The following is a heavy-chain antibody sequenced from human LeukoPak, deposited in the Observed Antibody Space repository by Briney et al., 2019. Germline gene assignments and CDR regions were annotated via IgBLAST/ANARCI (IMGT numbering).Heavy chain of an antibody. V-gene: IGHV3-49*04. D-gene: IGHD2-15*01. CDR1: GFTFGDYA. CDR2: IRSKAYGGTT. Sequence: GGSLRLSCTASGFTFGDYAMSWVRQAPGKGLEWVGFIRSKAYGGTTEYAASVKGRFTISRDDSKSIAYLQMNSLKTEDTAVYYCTREVEYCSGGSCDFDYWGQGTLVTVSS. CDR3: TREVEYCSGGSCDFDY. J-gene: IGHJ4*02.